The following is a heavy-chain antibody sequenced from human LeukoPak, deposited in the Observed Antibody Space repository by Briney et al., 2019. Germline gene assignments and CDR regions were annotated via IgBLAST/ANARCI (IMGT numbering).Heavy chain of an antibody. D-gene: IGHD1-26*01. J-gene: IGHJ6*02. CDR2: VYYSGST. CDR3: VRDNYSGSRNYGMDV. CDR1: GGSISNYY. Sequence: SETLSLTCTVSGGSISNYYWSWIRQPPGKGLEWIEYVYYSGSTKYNPSLKSRVTISVDTSKNQFSLQLSSVTAADTAVYYCVRDNYSGSRNYGMDVWGQGTTVTVSS. V-gene: IGHV4-59*01.